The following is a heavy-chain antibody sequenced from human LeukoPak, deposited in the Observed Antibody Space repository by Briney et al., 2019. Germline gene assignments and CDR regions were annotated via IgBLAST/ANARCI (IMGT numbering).Heavy chain of an antibody. Sequence: GGSLRLSCAASGFTFSNYAMCWVRQAPGKGLEWVSSISSSSSYIYYADSVKGRFTISRDNAKNSLYLQMNSLRAEDTAVYYCAAFLDYYMDVWGKGTTVTVSS. CDR3: AAFLDYYMDV. CDR1: GFTFSNYA. CDR2: ISSSSSYI. V-gene: IGHV3-21*01. J-gene: IGHJ6*03.